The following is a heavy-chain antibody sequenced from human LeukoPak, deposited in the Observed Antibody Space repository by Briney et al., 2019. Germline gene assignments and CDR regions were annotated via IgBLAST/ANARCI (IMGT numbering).Heavy chain of an antibody. CDR2: IYSGGST. CDR1: EFSVGSNY. V-gene: IGHV3-66*01. CDR3: AKGFSRLFDY. Sequence: GGSLRLSCAASEFSVGSNYMTWVRQAPGKGLEWVSLIYSGGSTYYADSVKGRFTISRDNSKNTLYLQMNSLRAEDTAVYYCAKGFSRLFDYWGQGTLVTVSS. J-gene: IGHJ4*02.